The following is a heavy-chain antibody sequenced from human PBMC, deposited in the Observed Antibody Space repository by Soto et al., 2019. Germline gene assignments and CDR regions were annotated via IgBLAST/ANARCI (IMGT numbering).Heavy chain of an antibody. Sequence: APVKASCKAPGGTLSSYTIGWVQQAPEQGLEWMGWISAYNGNTNYAQKLQGRVTMTTDTSTSTAYMELRSLRSDDTAVYYCARDRSYYYDSSGYYRAPTAFDIWGQGTMVTVS. D-gene: IGHD3-22*01. J-gene: IGHJ3*02. CDR2: ISAYNGNT. CDR3: ARDRSYYYDSSGYYRAPTAFDI. V-gene: IGHV1-18*01. CDR1: GGTLSSYT.